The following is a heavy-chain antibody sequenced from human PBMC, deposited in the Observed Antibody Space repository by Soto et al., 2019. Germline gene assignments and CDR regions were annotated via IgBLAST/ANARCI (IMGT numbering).Heavy chain of an antibody. V-gene: IGHV3-30*03. J-gene: IGHJ3*02. CDR2: ITIDGSRK. CDR3: TRGPTHGAFDI. CDR1: GFRFSTSD. Sequence: QVQLEESGGGVVQPGRSLRLSCVASGFRFSTSDRHGVRQAPGKGLEWVAHITIDGSRKYYADSVKGRFTVSRENSKNTVYLQINSLRPDETALYYCTRGPTHGAFDIWGQGTMVTVSS.